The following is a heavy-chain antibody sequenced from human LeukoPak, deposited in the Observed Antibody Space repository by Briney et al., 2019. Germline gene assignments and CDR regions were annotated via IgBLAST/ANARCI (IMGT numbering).Heavy chain of an antibody. Sequence: PSETLSLTCTVSGYSISSGYYWGWIRQPPGKGLEWIGSIYHSGSTYYNPSLKSRVTISVDTSKNQFSLKLSSVTAADTAVYYCARHRASAFEYFDYWGQGTLVTVSS. J-gene: IGHJ4*02. CDR3: ARHRASAFEYFDY. V-gene: IGHV4-38-2*02. CDR1: GYSISSGYY. CDR2: IYHSGST. D-gene: IGHD3-3*02.